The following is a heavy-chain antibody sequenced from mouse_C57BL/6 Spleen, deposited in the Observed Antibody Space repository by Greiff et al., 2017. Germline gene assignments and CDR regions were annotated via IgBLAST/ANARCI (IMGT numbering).Heavy chain of an antibody. D-gene: IGHD2-12*01. CDR3: ARDLGIGYYSFDY. V-gene: IGHV5S21*01. J-gene: IGHJ2*01. CDR1: GFTFSSYA. Sequence: EVQLVESGEGLVKPGGSLKLSCAASGFTFSSYAMSWVRQTPEKRLEWVAYISSGGDYIYYADTVKGRFTISRDNARNTLYMQMSSLKSEDTAMYYCARDLGIGYYSFDYWGQGTTLTVSS. CDR2: ISSGGDYI.